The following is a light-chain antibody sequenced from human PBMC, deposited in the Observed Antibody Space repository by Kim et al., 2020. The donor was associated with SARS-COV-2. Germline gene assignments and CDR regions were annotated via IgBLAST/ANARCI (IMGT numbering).Light chain of an antibody. J-gene: IGLJ3*02. CDR2: DVT. CDR1: SSDVGDFKY. V-gene: IGLV2-14*03. CDR3: SSSASSSTLV. Sequence: QSALTQPASVSGSPGQSITISCTGTSSDVGDFKYVSWYQQHPGTAPKLMIYDVTNRPSGVSNRFSGSKSGNTASLTISGLQAEDEADYYCSSSASSSTLVFGGGTQLTVL.